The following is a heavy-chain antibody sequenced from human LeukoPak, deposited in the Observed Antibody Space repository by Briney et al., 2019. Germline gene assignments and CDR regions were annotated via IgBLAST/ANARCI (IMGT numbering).Heavy chain of an antibody. Sequence: GGSLRLSCAASGFTFSSYSMNWVRQAPGKGLEWVSSISSSSSYIYYADSVKGRFTISRDNAKNSLYLQMNSLRAEDTAVYYCARERMGATALDVWGKGTTVTVSS. CDR1: GFTFSSYS. V-gene: IGHV3-21*01. J-gene: IGHJ6*04. CDR2: ISSSSSYI. D-gene: IGHD1-26*01. CDR3: ARERMGATALDV.